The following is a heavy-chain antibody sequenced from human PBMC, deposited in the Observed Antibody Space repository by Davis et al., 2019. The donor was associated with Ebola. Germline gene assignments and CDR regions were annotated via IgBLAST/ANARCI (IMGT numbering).Heavy chain of an antibody. Sequence: GESLKISCAASGFTLSSHGMHWVRQAQGKGLEWVAGLGSDEKDKFYAGSVKGRFIVSRDNSKNTLYVEMNSLRGDDTAVYYCARFSGRTASGGFKGGLDVWGKGTTITVSS. V-gene: IGHV3-33*01. CDR2: LGSDEKDK. CDR1: GFTLSSHG. CDR3: ARFSGRTASGGFKGGLDV. D-gene: IGHD6-13*01. J-gene: IGHJ6*04.